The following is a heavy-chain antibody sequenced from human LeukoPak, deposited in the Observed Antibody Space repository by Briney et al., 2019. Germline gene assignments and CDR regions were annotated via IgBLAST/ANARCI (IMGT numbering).Heavy chain of an antibody. CDR3: ARGFYGGYYYYYYMDV. V-gene: IGHV5-51*01. D-gene: IGHD4/OR15-4a*01. CDR2: IYPGDSDT. CDR1: GYSFTSYW. J-gene: IGHJ6*03. Sequence: GESLKISCKGSGYSFTSYWIGWVRQMPGKGLEWMGIIYPGDSDTRYSPSFQGQVTISADRSISTAYLQWSSLKASDTAMYYCARGFYGGYYYYYYMDVWGKGTTVTISS.